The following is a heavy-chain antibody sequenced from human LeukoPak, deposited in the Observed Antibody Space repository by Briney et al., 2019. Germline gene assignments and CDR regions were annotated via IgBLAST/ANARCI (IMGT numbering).Heavy chain of an antibody. CDR2: ISAYNGNT. CDR1: GYTFTSYG. D-gene: IGHD1-7*01. CDR3: AREGTTDNWFDP. V-gene: IGHV1-18*01. J-gene: IGHJ5*02. Sequence: GASVKVSCKASGYTFTSYGISWVRQAPGHALEWMGWISAYNGNTNYAQKLQGRGTMTTDTSTSTAYMELSSLRSEDTAVYYCAREGTTDNWFDPWGQGTLVTVSS.